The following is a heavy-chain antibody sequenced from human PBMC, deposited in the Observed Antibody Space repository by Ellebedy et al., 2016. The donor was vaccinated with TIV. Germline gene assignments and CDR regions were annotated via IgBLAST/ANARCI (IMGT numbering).Heavy chain of an antibody. CDR2: IYYSGST. CDR3: AREVQHCSGGSCYPYYFDY. D-gene: IGHD2-15*01. V-gene: IGHV4-59*01. J-gene: IGHJ4*02. Sequence: SETLSLTCTVSGGSISSYYWSWIRQPPGKGLEWIGYIYYSGSTNYNPSLKSRVTISVDTSKNQFSLKLSSVTAADTAVYYCAREVQHCSGGSCYPYYFDYWGQGTLVTVSS. CDR1: GGSISSYY.